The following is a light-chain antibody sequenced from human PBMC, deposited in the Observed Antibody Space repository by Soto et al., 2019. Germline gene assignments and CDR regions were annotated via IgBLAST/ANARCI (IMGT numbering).Light chain of an antibody. Sequence: QSALTQPASVSGSPGRSITISCTGTSSDVGGYNFVSWYQHHPGKAPKLIIYDVSNRPSGVSNRFSGSKSGNTASLTISGLQAEDEADYYCTSYTSSITYVFGTGTKVTV. CDR3: TSYTSSITYV. CDR2: DVS. J-gene: IGLJ1*01. CDR1: SSDVGGYNF. V-gene: IGLV2-14*03.